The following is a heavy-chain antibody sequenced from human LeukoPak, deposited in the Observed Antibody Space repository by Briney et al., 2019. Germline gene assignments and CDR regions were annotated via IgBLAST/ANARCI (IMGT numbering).Heavy chain of an antibody. CDR1: GGSFSGYY. V-gene: IGHV4-34*01. Sequence: SETLSLTCAVYGGSFSGYYWSWIRQPPGKGLEWIGEINHSGSTNYNPSLKSRVTISVDTSKNQFSLKLSSVTAADTAVYYCARGYTVTKGRGFYYGMDVWGKGTTVTVSS. CDR3: ARGYTVTKGRGFYYGMDV. D-gene: IGHD4-17*01. CDR2: INHSGST. J-gene: IGHJ6*04.